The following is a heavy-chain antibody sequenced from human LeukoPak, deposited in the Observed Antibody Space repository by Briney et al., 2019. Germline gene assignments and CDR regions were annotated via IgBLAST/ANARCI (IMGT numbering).Heavy chain of an antibody. CDR3: AIHIVVVPAAKKKNWFDP. CDR1: GGSFSGYY. D-gene: IGHD2-2*01. J-gene: IGHJ5*02. V-gene: IGHV4-34*01. CDR2: INHSGST. Sequence: SETLSLTCAVYGGSFSGYYWSWIRQPPGKGLEWIGEINHSGSTNYSPPLKSRVTISVDTSKNQFSLKLSSVTAADTAVYYCAIHIVVVPAAKKKNWFDPWGQGTLVTVSS.